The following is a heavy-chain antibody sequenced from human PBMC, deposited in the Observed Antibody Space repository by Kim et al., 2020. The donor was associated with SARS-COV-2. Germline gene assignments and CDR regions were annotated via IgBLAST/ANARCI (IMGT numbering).Heavy chain of an antibody. V-gene: IGHV1-18*01. Sequence: AQKLQGRVTMTTDTSTSTAYMELRSLRSDDTAVYYCAREKLRQPGYGMDVWGQGTTVTVSS. J-gene: IGHJ6*02. CDR3: AREKLRQPGYGMDV. D-gene: IGHD1-26*01.